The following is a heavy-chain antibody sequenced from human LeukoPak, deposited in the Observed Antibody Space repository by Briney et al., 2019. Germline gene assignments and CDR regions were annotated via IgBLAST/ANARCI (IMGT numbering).Heavy chain of an antibody. D-gene: IGHD2-2*01. Sequence: ASVKVSCKASGGTFNSYAISWVRQAPGQGLEWMGGIIPIFGTANYAQKFQGRVTITADESTSTAYMELSSLRSEDTAVYYCAREWGGYCSSTSCYGMDVWGKGTTVTVSS. CDR2: IIPIFGTA. J-gene: IGHJ6*04. CDR3: AREWGGYCSSTSCYGMDV. CDR1: GGTFNSYA. V-gene: IGHV1-69*01.